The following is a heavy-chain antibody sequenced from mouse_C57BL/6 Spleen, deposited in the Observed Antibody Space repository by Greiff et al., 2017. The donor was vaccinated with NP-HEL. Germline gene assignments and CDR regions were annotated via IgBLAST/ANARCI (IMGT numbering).Heavy chain of an antibody. Sequence: VQLQQSGAELVKPGASVKLSCKASGYTFTSYWMQWVQQRPGQGLEWIGEIDPSDSYTNYNQKFKGKATLTVDTSSSTAYMKLSSLTSEDSAVYYCARSDYYAMDYWGQGTSVTVSS. J-gene: IGHJ4*01. CDR2: IDPSDSYT. V-gene: IGHV1-50*01. CDR3: ARSDYYAMDY. CDR1: GYTFTSYW.